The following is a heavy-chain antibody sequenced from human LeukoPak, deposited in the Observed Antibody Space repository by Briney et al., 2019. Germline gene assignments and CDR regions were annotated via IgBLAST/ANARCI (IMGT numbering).Heavy chain of an antibody. CDR1: GYSISSGYY. J-gene: IGHJ4*02. V-gene: IGHV4-38-2*02. CDR3: ARASYGYGSGRRDDY. CDR2: IYHSGST. Sequence: SETLSLTCTVSGYSISSGYYGGWIRQPPGKGLEWIGSIYHSGSTYYNPSLKSRVTISVDTSKNQFSLKLSSVTAADTAVYYCARASYGYGSGRRDDYWGQGTLVTVSS. D-gene: IGHD3-10*01.